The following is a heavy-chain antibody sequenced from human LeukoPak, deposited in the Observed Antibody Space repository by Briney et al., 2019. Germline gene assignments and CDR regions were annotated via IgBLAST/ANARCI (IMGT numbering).Heavy chain of an antibody. CDR2: ISAYNGNT. CDR3: ARDPMRTYSSGWYWYY. CDR1: GYTFTSYG. Sequence: ASVEVSCKASGYTFTSYGISWVRRAPGQGLEWMGWISAYNGNTNYAQKLQGRVAMTTDTSTSTAYMELRSLRSDDTAVYYCARDPMRTYSSGWYWYYWGQGTLVTVSS. V-gene: IGHV1-18*01. D-gene: IGHD6-19*01. J-gene: IGHJ4*02.